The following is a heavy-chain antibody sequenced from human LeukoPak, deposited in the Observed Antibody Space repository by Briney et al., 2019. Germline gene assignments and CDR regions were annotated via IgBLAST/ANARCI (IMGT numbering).Heavy chain of an antibody. CDR3: ARETPGAGHLDY. CDR2: IYYSGGT. V-gene: IGHV4-59*01. D-gene: IGHD7-27*01. Sequence: TASETLSLTCTVSGGSINYYYWMWIRQPPGKGLEWIGYIYYSGGTHYNPSLKSRVTMLVDTSKNQFSLKLTAVTAADTAVYYCARETPGAGHLDYWGQGSLVTVSS. CDR1: GGSINYYY. J-gene: IGHJ4*02.